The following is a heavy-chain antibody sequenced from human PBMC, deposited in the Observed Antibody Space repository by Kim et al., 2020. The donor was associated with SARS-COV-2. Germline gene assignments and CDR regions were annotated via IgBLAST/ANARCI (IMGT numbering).Heavy chain of an antibody. CDR1: GFTFSNAW. D-gene: IGHD3-22*01. J-gene: IGHJ4*02. Sequence: GGSLRLSCAASGFTFSNAWMSWVRQAPGKGLEWVGRIKSKTDGGTTDYAAPVKGRFTISRDDSKNTLYLQMNSLKTEDTAVYYCTTDRGYYYDSSGYSLTYFDYWGQGTLVTVSS. CDR3: TTDRGYYYDSSGYSLTYFDY. V-gene: IGHV3-15*01. CDR2: IKSKTDGGTT.